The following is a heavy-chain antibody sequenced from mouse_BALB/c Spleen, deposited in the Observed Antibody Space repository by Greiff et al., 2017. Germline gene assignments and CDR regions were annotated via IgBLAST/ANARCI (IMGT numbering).Heavy chain of an antibody. Sequence: QVHVKQSGPGLVAPSQSLSITCTVSGFSLTSYGVHWVRQPPGKGLEWLGVIWAGGSTNYNSALMSRLSISKDNSKSQVFLKMNSLQTDDTAMYYCARPRGYYAMDYWGQGTSVTVSS. V-gene: IGHV2-9*02. CDR3: ARPRGYYAMDY. CDR1: GFSLTSYG. CDR2: IWAGGST. J-gene: IGHJ4*01.